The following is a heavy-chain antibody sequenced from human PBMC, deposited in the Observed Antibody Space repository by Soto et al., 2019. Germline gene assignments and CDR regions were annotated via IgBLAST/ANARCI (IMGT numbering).Heavy chain of an antibody. Sequence: VKVSCKASGYTLTGYYMHWVRQAPGQGLEWMGWINPNSGGTNYAQKFQGWVTMTRDTSISTAYMELSRLRSDDTAVYYCAREGIAAAGTDNWFDPWGQGTLVTVS. J-gene: IGHJ5*02. V-gene: IGHV1-2*04. CDR3: AREGIAAAGTDNWFDP. CDR2: INPNSGGT. D-gene: IGHD6-13*01. CDR1: GYTLTGYY.